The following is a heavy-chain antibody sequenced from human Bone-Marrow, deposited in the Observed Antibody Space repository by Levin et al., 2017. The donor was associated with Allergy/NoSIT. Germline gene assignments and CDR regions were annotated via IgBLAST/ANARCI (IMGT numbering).Heavy chain of an antibody. J-gene: IGHJ2*01. CDR2: IKVDGSAS. V-gene: IGHV3-7*01. Sequence: GGSLRLSCAASGFAFSTYWMDWVRQPPGKGLEWVANIKVDGSASNYVDSVKGRFTISRDNAQNSLYLQMNSLRAEDTAVYYCVRETWFFDLWGRGTLVTVSS. CDR3: VRETWFFDL. CDR1: GFAFSTYW.